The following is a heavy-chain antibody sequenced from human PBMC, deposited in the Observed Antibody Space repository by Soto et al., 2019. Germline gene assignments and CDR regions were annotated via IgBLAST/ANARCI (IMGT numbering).Heavy chain of an antibody. CDR1: GFTFSSYG. J-gene: IGHJ6*02. CDR3: AKDCAAGGDYYYGMDV. CDR2: ISYDGSNK. V-gene: IGHV3-30*18. Sequence: PGGSLRLSCAASGFTFSSYGMHWVRQAPGKGLEWVAVISYDGSNKYYADSVKGRFTISRDNSKNTLYLQMNSLRAEDTAVYYCAKDCAAGGDYYYGMDVWGQGTTVTVSS. D-gene: IGHD6-13*01.